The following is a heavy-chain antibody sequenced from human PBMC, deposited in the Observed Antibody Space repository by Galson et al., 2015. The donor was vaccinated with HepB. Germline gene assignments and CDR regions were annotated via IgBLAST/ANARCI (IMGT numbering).Heavy chain of an antibody. CDR1: GFTFNSYG. D-gene: IGHD3-16*02. V-gene: IGHV3-33*08. CDR3: ARDIQGGGGYFGELSPYYYYGMDV. Sequence: SLRLSCAASGFTFNSYGMHWVRQAPGKGLEWVAVIWYDGGNKYYADSVKGRFTISRDNSKNTLYLQMNSLRAEDTAVYYCARDIQGGGGYFGELSPYYYYGMDVWGQGTTVTVSS. J-gene: IGHJ6*02. CDR2: IWYDGGNK.